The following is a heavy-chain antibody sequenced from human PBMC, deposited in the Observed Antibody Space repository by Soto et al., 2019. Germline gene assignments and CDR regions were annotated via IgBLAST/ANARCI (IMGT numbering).Heavy chain of an antibody. CDR3: AAGYDEDPLGYFDY. CDR1: GFTFDDYG. Sequence: EVQLVESGGGVVRPGGSLRLSCAASGFTFDDYGMSWVRQAPGKGLEWVSGINWNGGSTGYADSVKGRFTISRDNAKNCLYLQMNSLRAEDTALYYCAAGYDEDPLGYFDYWGQGTLVTVSS. CDR2: INWNGGST. V-gene: IGHV3-20*04. D-gene: IGHD5-12*01. J-gene: IGHJ4*02.